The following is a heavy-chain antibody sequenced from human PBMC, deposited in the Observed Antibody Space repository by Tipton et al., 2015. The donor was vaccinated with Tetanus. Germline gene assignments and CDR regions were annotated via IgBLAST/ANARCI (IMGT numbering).Heavy chain of an antibody. CDR1: GGSISSSSYY. CDR2: IYYSGST. CDR3: ARTQWLVFFDY. D-gene: IGHD6-19*01. V-gene: IGHV4-39*01. Sequence: TLSLTCTVSGGSISSSSYYWGWIRQPPGKGLEWIGSIYYSGSTYYNPSLKSRVTISVDTSKNQFSLKLSSVTAADTAVYYCARTQWLVFFDYWGQGTLATVSS. J-gene: IGHJ4*02.